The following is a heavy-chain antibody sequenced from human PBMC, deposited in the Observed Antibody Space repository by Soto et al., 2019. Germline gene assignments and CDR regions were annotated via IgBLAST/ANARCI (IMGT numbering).Heavy chain of an antibody. D-gene: IGHD1-26*01. Sequence: PGGSLRLSCAASGFTFSSYGMHWVRQAPGKGLEWVAVIWYDGSNKYYADSVKGRFTISRDNSKNTLYLQMNSPRAEDTAVYYCARDSGSYSVRDWFDPWGQGTLVTVS. J-gene: IGHJ5*02. CDR1: GFTFSSYG. CDR2: IWYDGSNK. V-gene: IGHV3-33*01. CDR3: ARDSGSYSVRDWFDP.